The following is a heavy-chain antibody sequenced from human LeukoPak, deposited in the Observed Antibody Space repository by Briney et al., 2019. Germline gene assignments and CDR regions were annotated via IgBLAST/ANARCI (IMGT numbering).Heavy chain of an antibody. Sequence: SETLSLTCTVSGGSISSYYWSWVRQPPGKGLEWIGYIYYSGSTNYNPSLKSRVTISVDTSKNQFSLKLSSVTAADTAVYYCARIYCGGDCRGYYYHYYMDVWGKGTTVTISS. J-gene: IGHJ6*03. CDR2: IYYSGST. CDR3: ARIYCGGDCRGYYYHYYMDV. CDR1: GGSISSYY. V-gene: IGHV4-59*01. D-gene: IGHD2-21*02.